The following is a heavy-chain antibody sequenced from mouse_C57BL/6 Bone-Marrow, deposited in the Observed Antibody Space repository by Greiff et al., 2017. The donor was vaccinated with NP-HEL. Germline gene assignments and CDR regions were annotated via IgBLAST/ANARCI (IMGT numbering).Heavy chain of an antibody. J-gene: IGHJ3*01. D-gene: IGHD2-1*01. CDR3: ARRGYYGNPAWFAY. Sequence: QVQLQQPGAELVKPGASVKLSCKASGYTFTSYWMHWVKQRPGQGLEWIGMIHPNSGSTNYNEKFKSKATLTVDKSSSTASMQLSSLTSEDSAVYYGARRGYYGNPAWFAYWGQGTLVTVSA. CDR1: GYTFTSYW. V-gene: IGHV1-64*01. CDR2: IHPNSGST.